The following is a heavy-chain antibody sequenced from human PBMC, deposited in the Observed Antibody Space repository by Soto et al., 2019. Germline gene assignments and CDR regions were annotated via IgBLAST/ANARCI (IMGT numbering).Heavy chain of an antibody. V-gene: IGHV3-7*03. CDR3: ARGATPRSSNDH. CDR2: MKEDGSEK. D-gene: IGHD3-3*02. Sequence: GGSLILSCAASGFPFSSYWMTWVRQFPGKGLEWVARMKEDGSEKYYVDSVKGRFTISRDNATNSLYLQMNSLRPEDTAVYYCARGATPRSSNDHWGQGTLVTGSS. J-gene: IGHJ4*02. CDR1: GFPFSSYW.